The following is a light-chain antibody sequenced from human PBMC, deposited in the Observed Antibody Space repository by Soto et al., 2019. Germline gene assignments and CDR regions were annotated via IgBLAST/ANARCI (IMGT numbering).Light chain of an antibody. CDR3: QQYNRYSLT. J-gene: IGKJ5*01. CDR2: DVS. V-gene: IGKV1-5*01. Sequence: DIQMTQSPSSLSASVGDRVTITCRASQSISSYLNWYQQKPGKAPKLLIYDVSSLESGVPSRFSGSGSGTEFTLTISSLQPDDFATYYCQQYNRYSLTFGQGTRLEN. CDR1: QSISSY.